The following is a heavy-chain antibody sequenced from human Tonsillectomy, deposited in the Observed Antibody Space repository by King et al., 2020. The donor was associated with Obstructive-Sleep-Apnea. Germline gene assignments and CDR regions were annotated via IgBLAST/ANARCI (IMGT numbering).Heavy chain of an antibody. V-gene: IGHV3-23*04. D-gene: IGHD3-22*01. CDR2: ITGSGGST. CDR1: GFTFSIHA. Sequence: VQLVESGGGLVQPGGSLRLSCAASGFTFSIHAMSWVRQAPGRGLEWVTAITGSGGSTYYADSVKGRSTISRDNSNNTLYVQMNSLRADDTAVYYCARDKVYYDSSGPSRYFDLWGRGTLVTVSS. CDR3: ARDKVYYDSSGPSRYFDL. J-gene: IGHJ2*01.